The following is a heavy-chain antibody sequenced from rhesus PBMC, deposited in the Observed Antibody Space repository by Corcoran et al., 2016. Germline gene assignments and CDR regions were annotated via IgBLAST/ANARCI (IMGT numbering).Heavy chain of an antibody. D-gene: IGHD6-31*01. J-gene: IGHJ4*01. V-gene: IGHV4S10*01. CDR2: IFGSSTST. Sequence: QVQLQESGPGVVEPSETLSLTCAVSGDSISDSYRWSWIRQPPGKGLQWIGYIFGSSTSTNYNPSLKSRVTISRDTSKNQFSLKLSSVTAADTAVYYCARGMTAAGRVYYFDYWGQGVLVTVSS. CDR1: GDSISDSYR. CDR3: ARGMTAAGRVYYFDY.